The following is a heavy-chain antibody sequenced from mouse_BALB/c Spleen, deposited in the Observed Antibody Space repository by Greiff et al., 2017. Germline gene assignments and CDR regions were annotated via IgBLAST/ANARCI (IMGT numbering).Heavy chain of an antibody. CDR1: GYTFTSYW. V-gene: IGHV1-5*01. Sequence: VQLKESGTVLARPGASVKMSCKASGYTFTSYWMHWVKQRPGQGLEWIGAIYPGNSDTSYNQKFKGKAKLTAVTSTSTAYMELSSLTNEDSAVYYCTRSVRTGTRGTGFDYWGQGTTLTVSS. CDR2: IYPGNSDT. D-gene: IGHD4-1*01. J-gene: IGHJ2*01. CDR3: TRSVRTGTRGTGFDY.